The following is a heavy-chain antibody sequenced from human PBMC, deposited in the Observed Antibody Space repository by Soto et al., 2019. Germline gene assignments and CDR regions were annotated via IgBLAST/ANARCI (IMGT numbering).Heavy chain of an antibody. CDR2: ILYDGSNK. J-gene: IGHJ4*02. D-gene: IGHD2-15*01. V-gene: IGHV3-30*18. CDR3: AKGYSKAYFDH. Sequence: QVQLVESGGGVVQPGRSLRLSCAASGFTFSSYGMHWVRRAPGKGLEWVAVILYDGSNKYYADSVKGRFTISRDNTKNTLYLQMNSLRVEDTAVYYCAKGYSKAYFDHWGQGTLVTVSS. CDR1: GFTFSSYG.